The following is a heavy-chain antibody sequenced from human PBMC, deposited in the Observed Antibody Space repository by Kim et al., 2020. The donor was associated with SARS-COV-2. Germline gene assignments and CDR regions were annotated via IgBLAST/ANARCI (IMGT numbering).Heavy chain of an antibody. J-gene: IGHJ4*02. D-gene: IGHD6-19*01. CDR2: IYSGGST. Sequence: GGSLRLSCAASGFTVSSNYMSWVRQAPGKGLEWVAVIYSGGSTYYADSVKGRFTISRDNSKNTMYLQMNSLRAEDTAVYYCARESGAVSGYFDYWGQGTLVTVSS. CDR1: GFTVSSNY. CDR3: ARESGAVSGYFDY. V-gene: IGHV3-53*01.